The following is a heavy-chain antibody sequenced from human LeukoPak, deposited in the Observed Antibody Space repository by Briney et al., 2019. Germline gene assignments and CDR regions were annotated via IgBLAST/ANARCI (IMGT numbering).Heavy chain of an antibody. CDR1: GYSFTSYW. CDR3: ARLHLFYDSSGYYFDY. CDR2: IYPGDSDT. D-gene: IGHD3-22*01. J-gene: IGHJ4*02. Sequence: GESLKISCKGSGYSFTSYWIGWVRQMPGKGLEWMGIIYPGDSDTRYSPSFRGQVTISADKSISTAYLQWSSLKASDTAMYYCARLHLFYDSSGYYFDYWGQGTLVTVSS. V-gene: IGHV5-51*01.